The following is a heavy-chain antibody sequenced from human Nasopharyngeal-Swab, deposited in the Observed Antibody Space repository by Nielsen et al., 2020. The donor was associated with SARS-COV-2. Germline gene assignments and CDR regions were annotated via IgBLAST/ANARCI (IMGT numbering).Heavy chain of an antibody. Sequence: GESLKISCAASGFIFSSYWMSWVRQAPGKGLEWVANIKQDGSEKYYVDSVKGRFTISSDNAKNSLYLQMNSLRAEDTAVYYCAREPRGYCSGGSCYFVGRAFDIWGQGTMVTVSS. CDR2: IKQDGSEK. CDR1: GFIFSSYW. CDR3: AREPRGYCSGGSCYFVGRAFDI. V-gene: IGHV3-7*03. J-gene: IGHJ3*02. D-gene: IGHD2-15*01.